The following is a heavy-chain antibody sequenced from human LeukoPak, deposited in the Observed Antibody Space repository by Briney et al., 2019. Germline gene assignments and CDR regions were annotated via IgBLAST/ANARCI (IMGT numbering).Heavy chain of an antibody. Sequence: SCAASEFTLSSYGMHWVRPAPGKGLEWVAVIWSDGSNKYYAKTVEGRFTISRDNSKNTLYLQMDSLRAEDTAVYYCARRGSGTHCFDYWGQGTLVTVSS. V-gene: IGHV3-33*01. J-gene: IGHJ4*02. CDR3: ARRGSGTHCFDY. CDR1: EFTLSSYG. D-gene: IGHD3-10*01. CDR2: IWSDGSNK.